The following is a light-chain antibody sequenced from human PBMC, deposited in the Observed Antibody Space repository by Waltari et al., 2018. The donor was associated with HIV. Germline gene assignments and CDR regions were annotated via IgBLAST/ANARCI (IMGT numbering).Light chain of an antibody. V-gene: IGLV1-44*01. CDR1: SSNIGSNT. CDR3: AAWDDSLSGYV. J-gene: IGLJ1*01. Sequence: QSVLTQPPSASGTPGQRVTISCSGSSSNIGSNTVNWYQQFPGTAPKLLIYSNNQRPAGVPDLFSGSKSGTSASLAISGLQSEDEADYYCAAWDDSLSGYVFGTGTKVTVL. CDR2: SNN.